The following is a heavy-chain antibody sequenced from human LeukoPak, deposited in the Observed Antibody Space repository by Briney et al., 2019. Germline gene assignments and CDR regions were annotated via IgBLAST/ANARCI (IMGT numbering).Heavy chain of an antibody. D-gene: IGHD3-22*01. CDR3: ATNYYDSSGYGYYFDY. CDR1: GGSISSYY. V-gene: IGHV4-59*01. J-gene: IGHJ4*02. Sequence: SETLSLTCTVSGGSISSYYWSWIRPPPGKGLEWIGYIYYSGSTNYNPSLKGRVTISVDTSKNQFSLKLSSVTAADTAVYYCATNYYDSSGYGYYFDYWGQGTLGTVSS. CDR2: IYYSGST.